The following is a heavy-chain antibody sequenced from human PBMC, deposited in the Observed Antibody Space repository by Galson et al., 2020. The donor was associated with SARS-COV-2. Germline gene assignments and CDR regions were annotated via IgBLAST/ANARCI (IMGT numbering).Heavy chain of an antibody. D-gene: IGHD1-1*01. J-gene: IGHJ4*02. CDR2: IYYSGST. CDR1: GGSITNSDHY. V-gene: IGHV4-39*01. Sequence: SETLSLTCTVSGGSITNSDHYWGWLRPPPGKGLEWIGSIYYSGSTYYTASLKSRVTMSEDTPTNQFSLKLSTVTAADTAVYYCARQNENNFGHVQYWGQGTLVTVSS. CDR3: ARQNENNFGHVQY.